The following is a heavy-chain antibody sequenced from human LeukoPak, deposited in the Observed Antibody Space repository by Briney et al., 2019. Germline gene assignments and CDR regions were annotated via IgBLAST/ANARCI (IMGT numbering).Heavy chain of an antibody. CDR1: GFTVSSNY. CDR2: IYSGGST. CDR3: ARDGGNDPEGY. V-gene: IGHV3-53*01. Sequence: GGSLRLSCAASGFTVSSNYMSWVRQAPGKGLEWVSVIYSGGSTHYADSVKGRFTISRDNSKNTLYLQMNSLRAEDTAVYYCARDGGNDPEGYWGQGTLVTVSS. D-gene: IGHD1-1*01. J-gene: IGHJ4*02.